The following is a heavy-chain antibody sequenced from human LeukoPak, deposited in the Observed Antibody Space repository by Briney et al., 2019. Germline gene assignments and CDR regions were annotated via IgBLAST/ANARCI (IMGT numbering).Heavy chain of an antibody. J-gene: IGHJ6*02. Sequence: GSLRLSCAASGFTFSSYGMHWVRQAPGKGLEWVAVIWYDGSNKYYADSVKGRFTISRDNSKNTLYLQMNSLRAEDTAVYYCARDQTRGYGMDVWGQGTTVTVSS. CDR2: IWYDGSNK. D-gene: IGHD2-2*01. V-gene: IGHV3-33*01. CDR3: ARDQTRGYGMDV. CDR1: GFTFSSYG.